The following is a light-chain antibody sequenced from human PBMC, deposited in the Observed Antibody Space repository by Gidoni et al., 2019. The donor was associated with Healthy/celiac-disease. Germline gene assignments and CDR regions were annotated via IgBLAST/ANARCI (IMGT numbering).Light chain of an antibody. Sequence: QSALPQPAAVSGYPGQSIPISCTGTSSDVGGYTSVSWYQLPLGKASTLMIYEFSNRPSGVSNLFSGSKSGNTASLTIAGLQADDEADYYCSSYTSSSTLGVVFGGGTKLTVL. CDR3: SSYTSSSTLGVV. CDR2: EFS. CDR1: SSDVGGYTS. J-gene: IGLJ2*01. V-gene: IGLV2-14*01.